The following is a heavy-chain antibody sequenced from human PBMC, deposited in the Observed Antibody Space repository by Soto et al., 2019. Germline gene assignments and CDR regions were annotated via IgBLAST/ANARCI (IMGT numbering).Heavy chain of an antibody. CDR2: IYYSGST. Sequence: SETLSLTCTVSGGSISSYYWSWIRQPPGKGLEWIGYIYYSGSTNYNPSLKSRVTISVDTSKNQFSLTLSSVTAANTAVYYCARTFYDFWFGSQSTLYYYYYCLVFWGKGTTVTVSS. CDR1: GGSISSYY. J-gene: IGHJ6*03. CDR3: ARTFYDFWFGSQSTLYYYYYCLVF. D-gene: IGHD3-3*01. V-gene: IGHV4-59*01.